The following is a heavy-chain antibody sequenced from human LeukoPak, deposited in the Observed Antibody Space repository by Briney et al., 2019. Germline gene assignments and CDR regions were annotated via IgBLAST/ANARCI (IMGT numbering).Heavy chain of an antibody. CDR1: GDSVSSNSAA. D-gene: IGHD6-13*01. CDR2: TYYRSKWYN. J-gene: IGHJ3*02. Sequence: SQTLSLTCAISGDSVSSNSAAWNWIRQSPSRGLEWLGRTYYRSKWYNDYAVSVKSRITINPDTSRNQFSLQLNSVTPGDTAVYYCARQYSNSWYEADGAFDIWGQGTMVTVSS. V-gene: IGHV6-1*01. CDR3: ARQYSNSWYEADGAFDI.